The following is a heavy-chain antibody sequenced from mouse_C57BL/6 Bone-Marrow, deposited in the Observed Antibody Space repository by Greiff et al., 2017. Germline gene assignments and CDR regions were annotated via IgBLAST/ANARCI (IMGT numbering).Heavy chain of an antibody. CDR1: GFTFSSYA. D-gene: IGHD1-1*01. CDR2: ISDGGSYT. Sequence: EVQGVESGGGLVKPGGSLKLSCAASGFTFSSYAMSWVRQTPEKRLEWVATISDGGSYTYYPDNVKGRFTISRDNAKNNLYLQMSHLKSEDTAMYYCARVVRRVYYAMGYWGQGTSVTVSS. CDR3: ARVVRRVYYAMGY. V-gene: IGHV5-4*01. J-gene: IGHJ4*01.